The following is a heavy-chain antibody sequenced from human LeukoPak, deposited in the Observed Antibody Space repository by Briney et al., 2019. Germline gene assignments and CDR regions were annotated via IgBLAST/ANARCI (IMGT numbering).Heavy chain of an antibody. J-gene: IGHJ5*02. D-gene: IGHD3-9*01. CDR3: ARVGALMLTGPHSSVDP. CDR1: GDSISSGDYY. Sequence: SETLSLTCTVSGDSISSGDYYWSWIRQHPGKGLEWIGYINYSGSTYYNPSLKSRVTISVDTSKNQFSLKLSSVTAADTAVYYCARVGALMLTGPHSSVDPWGQGTLVTVSS. V-gene: IGHV4-31*03. CDR2: INYSGST.